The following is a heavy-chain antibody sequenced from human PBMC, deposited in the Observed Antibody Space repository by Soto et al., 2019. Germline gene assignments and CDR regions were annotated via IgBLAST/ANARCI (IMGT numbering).Heavy chain of an antibody. CDR2: IYPDDSDT. V-gene: IGHV5-51*01. Sequence: GESLKISCKGSGYSFTNDWIGWVRQMRGKGLDWMGIIYPDDSDTRYSQYFQGQVTTKASKSISTAYLQWSSLKASDTAMYYCARLHSWGGYTYGYFDYWGQATQVTVSS. D-gene: IGHD5-18*01. J-gene: IGHJ4*02. CDR1: GYSFTNDW. CDR3: ARLHSWGGYTYGYFDY.